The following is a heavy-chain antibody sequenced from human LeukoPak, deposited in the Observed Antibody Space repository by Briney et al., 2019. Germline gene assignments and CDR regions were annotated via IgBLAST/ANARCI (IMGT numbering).Heavy chain of an antibody. CDR3: ARARPLMTKVTLRGADYGMDV. Sequence: ASVKVSCKASGGTFSSYAISWVRQAPGQGLEWMGGIIPIFGTANYAQKFQGRVTITADESTSTAYMELSSLRSEDTAVYYCARARPLMTKVTLRGADYGMDVWGKGTTVTVSS. V-gene: IGHV1-69*13. CDR2: IIPIFGTA. CDR1: GGTFSSYA. J-gene: IGHJ6*04. D-gene: IGHD4-17*01.